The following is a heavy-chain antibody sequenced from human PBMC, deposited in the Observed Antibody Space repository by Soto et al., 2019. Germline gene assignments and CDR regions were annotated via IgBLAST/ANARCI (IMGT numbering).Heavy chain of an antibody. V-gene: IGHV1-69*13. J-gene: IGHJ4*02. Sequence: SVKVSCKASGGTFSSYAISWVRQAPGQGLEWMGGIIPIFGTANYAQKFQGRVTITADESTSTAYMELSSLRSEDTAVYYCARGPYGDPPHPYYFDYWGQGTLVTVSS. D-gene: IGHD4-17*01. CDR1: GGTFSSYA. CDR3: ARGPYGDPPHPYYFDY. CDR2: IIPIFGTA.